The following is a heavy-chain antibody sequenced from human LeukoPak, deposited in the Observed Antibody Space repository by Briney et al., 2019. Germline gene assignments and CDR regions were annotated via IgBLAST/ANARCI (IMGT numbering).Heavy chain of an antibody. CDR3: TTIGSSWPYYFDY. V-gene: IGHV3-15*01. CDR2: IKSKTDGGTT. D-gene: IGHD6-13*01. J-gene: IGHJ4*02. CDR1: GFTFSNAW. Sequence: GGSLRLSCAASGFTFSNAWMSWVRQAPGKGLEWVGRIKSKTDGGTTDYAAPVKGRFTISRDDSKNTLYLQMNSLKTEDTAVYYCTTIGSSWPYYFDYWGQGTLVTVSS.